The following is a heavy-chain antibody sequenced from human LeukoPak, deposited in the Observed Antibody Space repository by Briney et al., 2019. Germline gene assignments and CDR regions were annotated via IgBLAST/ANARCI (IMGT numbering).Heavy chain of an antibody. V-gene: IGHV4-34*01. CDR2: INHSGST. D-gene: IGHD2-15*01. J-gene: IGHJ5*02. CDR3: TCSGGYTQAARRNNWFDP. Sequence: SETLSLTCAVYGGSFSGYYWSWIRQPPGKGLEWNGEINHSGSTNYNPSLKSRVTISVDTSKNQFSLKLSSVTAADTAVYYCTCSGGYTQAARRNNWFDPWGQGTLVTVPS. CDR1: GGSFSGYY.